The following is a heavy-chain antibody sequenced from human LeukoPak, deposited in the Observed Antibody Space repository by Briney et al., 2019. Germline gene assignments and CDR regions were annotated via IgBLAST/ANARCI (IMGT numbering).Heavy chain of an antibody. D-gene: IGHD1-26*01. CDR1: GFTVSSNY. J-gene: IGHJ4*02. V-gene: IGHV3-66*01. CDR3: ARGRSGSYIDY. CDR2: IYSGGST. Sequence: PGGSLRLSCAASGFTVSSNYMSWVRQAPGKGLEWVSVIYSGGSTYYADSVKGRFTISRDNSKNTLYLQMNTLGAEDTAVYYCARGRSGSYIDYWGQGTLVTVSS.